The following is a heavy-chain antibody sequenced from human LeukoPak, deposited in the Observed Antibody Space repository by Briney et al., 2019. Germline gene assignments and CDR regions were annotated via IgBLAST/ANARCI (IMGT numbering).Heavy chain of an antibody. CDR3: ARETPRRGETRDGYR. D-gene: IGHD5-24*01. CDR1: GFTVSSNY. J-gene: IGHJ4*02. Sequence: GGSLRLSCAASGFTVSSNYMSWVRQVPGKGLECLANIKEDGSETYYADSVKGRFTISRDNPKNLLFLQINNLRVEDTAVYYCARETPRRGETRDGYRWGQGTVVTVSS. CDR2: IKEDGSET. V-gene: IGHV3-7*01.